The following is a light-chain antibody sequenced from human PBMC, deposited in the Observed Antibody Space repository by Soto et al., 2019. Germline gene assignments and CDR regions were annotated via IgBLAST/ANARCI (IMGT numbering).Light chain of an antibody. CDR3: AAWDDSLNGWV. J-gene: IGLJ3*02. CDR2: SNN. Sequence: QSVLTQPPSASGTPGQRVTISCSGSSSNIGSNTVNWYQQLPGTAPKLLIYSNNQRPPGVPDRFSGSKSGTSASLAISGLQSEDEAHYYCAAWDDSLNGWVFGGGTKVTVL. V-gene: IGLV1-44*01. CDR1: SSNIGSNT.